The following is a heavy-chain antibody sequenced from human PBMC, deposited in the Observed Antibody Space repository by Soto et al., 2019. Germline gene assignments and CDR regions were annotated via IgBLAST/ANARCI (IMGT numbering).Heavy chain of an antibody. CDR1: GYTFTSYY. CDR3: ASSLLPDDQDAFDI. J-gene: IGHJ3*02. V-gene: IGHV1-46*03. CDR2: INPSGGST. Sequence: QVQLVQSGAEVKKPGASVNVSCKASGYTFTSYYMHWVRQAPGQGLEWMGIINPSGGSTSYAQKFQGRVTMTKDTSTSPVYMELSSLRSEDTAVYYCASSLLPDDQDAFDIWGQGTMVTVAS. D-gene: IGHD2-15*01.